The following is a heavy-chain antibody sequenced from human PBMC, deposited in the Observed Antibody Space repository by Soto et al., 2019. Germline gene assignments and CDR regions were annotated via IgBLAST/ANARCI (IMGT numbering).Heavy chain of an antibody. V-gene: IGHV4-34*01. CDR1: GGSFSGYY. D-gene: IGHD2-15*01. CDR3: ARVEVVVVVAAFDYYYMDV. J-gene: IGHJ6*03. CDR2: INHSGST. Sequence: SETLSLTCAVYGGSFSGYYWSWIRQPPGKGLEWIGEINHSGSTNYNPSLKSRVTISVDTSKNQFSLKLSSVTAADTAVYYCARVEVVVVVAAFDYYYMDVWGKGTTVTVSS.